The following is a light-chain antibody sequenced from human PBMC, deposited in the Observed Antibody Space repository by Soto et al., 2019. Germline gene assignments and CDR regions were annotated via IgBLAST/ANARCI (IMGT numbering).Light chain of an antibody. CDR2: LEGSGSY. CDR3: ETWDGTPHVV. Sequence: QAVLTQSSSASASLGSSVKLTCTLSSGHSSYIIAWHQQQPGKAPRYLMKLEGSGSYNKGSGVPDRFSGSSSGADRYLTIPTLQSEDEADYYCETWDGTPHVVFGGGTKVTVL. V-gene: IGLV4-60*03. J-gene: IGLJ2*01. CDR1: SGHSSYI.